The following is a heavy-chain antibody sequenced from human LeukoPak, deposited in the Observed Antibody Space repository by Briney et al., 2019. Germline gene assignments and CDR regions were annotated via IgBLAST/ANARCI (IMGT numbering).Heavy chain of an antibody. Sequence: VKPSETLSLTCTVSGGSISSYYWSWIRQPPGKGLEWIGYIYYSGSTNYNPSLKSRVTISVDTSKNQFSLKLSSVTAADTAVYYCARTHECFDYWGQGTLVTVSS. CDR3: ARTHECFDY. J-gene: IGHJ4*02. CDR1: GGSISSYY. V-gene: IGHV4-59*01. CDR2: IYYSGST. D-gene: IGHD3-3*01.